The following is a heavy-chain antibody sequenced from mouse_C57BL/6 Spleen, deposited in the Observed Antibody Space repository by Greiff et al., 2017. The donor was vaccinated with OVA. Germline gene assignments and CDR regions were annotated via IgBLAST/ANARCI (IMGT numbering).Heavy chain of an antibody. J-gene: IGHJ2*01. CDR2: ISSGSSTI. CDR1: GFTFSDYG. V-gene: IGHV5-17*01. Sequence: DVHLVESGGGLVKPGGSLKLSCAASGFTFSDYGMHWVRQAPEKGLEWVAYISSGSSTIYYADTVKGRFTISRDNAKNTLFLQMTSLRSEDTAMYYCARETGDYFDYWGQGTTLTVSS. CDR3: ARETGDYFDY.